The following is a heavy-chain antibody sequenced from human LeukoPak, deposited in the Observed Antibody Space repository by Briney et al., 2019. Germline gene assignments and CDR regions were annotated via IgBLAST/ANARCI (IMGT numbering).Heavy chain of an antibody. CDR3: ASGHCSSTSCYNWVED. CDR1: GFTFNNYP. D-gene: IGHD2-2*02. J-gene: IGHJ4*02. CDR2: LTGSGGTT. Sequence: PGGSLRLSCAGSGFTFNNYPISWVRQAPGKGLEWVSALTGSGGTTYYADSVKGRFTISRDNSKNTLYLEMNSLRAEDTAMYYCASGHCSSTSCYNWVEDWGQGTLVTVSS. V-gene: IGHV3-23*01.